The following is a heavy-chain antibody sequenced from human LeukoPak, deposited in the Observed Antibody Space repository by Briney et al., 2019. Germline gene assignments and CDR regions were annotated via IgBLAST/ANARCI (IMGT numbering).Heavy chain of an antibody. V-gene: IGHV4-4*02. D-gene: IGHD3-22*01. CDR2: IYHSGST. Sequence: PSETLSLTCAVSGGSISSSNWWSWVRQPPGKGLEWIGEIYHSGSTNYNPSLKSRVTISVDTSKNQFSLKLSSVTAADTAVYYCARVGYYDSSGYYPDYWGQGTLVTVSS. J-gene: IGHJ4*02. CDR3: ARVGYYDSSGYYPDY. CDR1: GGSISSSNW.